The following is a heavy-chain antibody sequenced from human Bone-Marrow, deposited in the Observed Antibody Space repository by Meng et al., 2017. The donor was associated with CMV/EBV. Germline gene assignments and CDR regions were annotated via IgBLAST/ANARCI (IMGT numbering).Heavy chain of an antibody. Sequence: GSLKISCAASGFTFSNAWMSWVRQAPGKGLEWVGRIKSKTDGGTTDYAAPVKGRFTISRDDSKNTLYLQMNSLKTEDTAVYYCTTDLRTRYCSSTSCYRRERYYYYGMDVWGQGTTVTVSS. CDR2: IKSKTDGGTT. J-gene: IGHJ6*02. D-gene: IGHD2-2*01. CDR1: GFTFSNAW. CDR3: TTDLRTRYCSSTSCYRRERYYYYGMDV. V-gene: IGHV3-15*01.